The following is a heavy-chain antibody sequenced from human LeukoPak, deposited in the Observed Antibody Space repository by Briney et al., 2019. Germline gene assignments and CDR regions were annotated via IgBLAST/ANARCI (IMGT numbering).Heavy chain of an antibody. J-gene: IGHJ4*02. CDR1: GYTFTSYG. D-gene: IGHD2-2*01. V-gene: IGHV1-18*01. CDR3: AREADIVVVPAARLLGY. CDR2: ISAYNGNT. Sequence: ASVKVSCKASGYTFTSYGISWVRQAPGQGLEWMGWISAYNGNTNYAQKLQGRVTMTTDTSTSPAYMELRSLRSDDTAVYYCAREADIVVVPAARLLGYWGQGTLVTVSS.